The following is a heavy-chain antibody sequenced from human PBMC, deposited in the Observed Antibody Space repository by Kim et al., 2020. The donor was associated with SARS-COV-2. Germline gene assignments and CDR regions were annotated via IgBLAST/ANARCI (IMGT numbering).Heavy chain of an antibody. CDR3: AWDAWQQPDH. J-gene: IGHJ4*02. V-gene: IGHV3-21*03. D-gene: IGHD6-13*01. CDR2: M. Sequence: MYYADSVKSRFTISRDTPDNSLDLRMNALRVDDTAVYYCAWDAWQQPDHWGQGTLVTVSS.